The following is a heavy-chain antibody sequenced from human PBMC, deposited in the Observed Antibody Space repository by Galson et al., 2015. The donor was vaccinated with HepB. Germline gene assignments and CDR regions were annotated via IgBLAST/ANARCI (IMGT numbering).Heavy chain of an antibody. V-gene: IGHV3-23*01. Sequence: SLRLSCAASGFTFSSYAMSWVRQAPGKGLEWVSAISGSGGSTYYADSVKGRFTISRDNSKNTLYLQMNSLRAEDTAVYYCAKVGGRYYLFDYWGQGTLVTVSS. J-gene: IGHJ4*02. CDR1: GFTFSSYA. CDR3: AKVGGRYYLFDY. CDR2: ISGSGGST. D-gene: IGHD1-26*01.